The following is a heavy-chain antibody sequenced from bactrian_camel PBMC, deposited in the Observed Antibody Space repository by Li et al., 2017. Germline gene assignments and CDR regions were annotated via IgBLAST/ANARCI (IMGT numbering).Heavy chain of an antibody. Sequence: HVQLVESGGDQVQAGGSLRLSCAASGNTDSWLCMGWFRQAPGKEREGVARLSAGGTFTYYADSVKGRSTVSRDNAKNTVYLQMNSLLSEDTARYYCATEPQMVVPGIYALYYGMRHWGKGTQVTVS. CDR1: GNTDSWLC. V-gene: IGHV3S63*01. J-gene: IGHJ7*01. D-gene: IGHD6*01. CDR2: LSAGGTFT.